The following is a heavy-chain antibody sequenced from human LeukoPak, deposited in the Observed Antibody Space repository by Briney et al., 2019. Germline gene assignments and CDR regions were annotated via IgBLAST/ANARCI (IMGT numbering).Heavy chain of an antibody. CDR1: GFTFSSYA. CDR3: ARGIRGYSGYDWAY. V-gene: IGHV3-30-3*01. J-gene: IGHJ4*02. D-gene: IGHD5-12*01. CDR2: ISYDGSNK. Sequence: GGSLRLSCAASGFTFSSYAMYWVRQAPGKGLEWVAVISYDGSNKYYADSVKGRFTISRDNSKNTLYLQMNSLRAEDTAVYYCARGIRGYSGYDWAYWGQGTLVTVSS.